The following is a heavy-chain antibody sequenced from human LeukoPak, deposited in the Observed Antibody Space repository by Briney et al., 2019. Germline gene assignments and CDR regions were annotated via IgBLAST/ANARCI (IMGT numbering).Heavy chain of an antibody. J-gene: IGHJ5*02. D-gene: IGHD3-10*01. CDR1: GGSFSGYY. Sequence: SETLSLTCAVYGGSFSGYYWSWIRQPPGKGLEWIGEINHGGSTNYNPSLKSRVTISLDTSKNQFSLKLNSVTAADTAVFYCARSSFITMVRGVIYYNWFDPWGQGTLVTVSS. V-gene: IGHV4-34*01. CDR3: ARSSFITMVRGVIYYNWFDP. CDR2: INHGGST.